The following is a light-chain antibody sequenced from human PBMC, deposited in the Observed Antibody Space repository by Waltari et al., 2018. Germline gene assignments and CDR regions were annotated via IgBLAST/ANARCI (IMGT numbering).Light chain of an antibody. CDR3: QQLNSYPQT. CDR2: AAS. J-gene: IGKJ3*01. CDR1: QGISSY. V-gene: IGKV1-9*01. Sequence: IQLTQSPSSLSASVGDRVTITCRARQGISSYLAWYQQKPCKAPKLLIYAASTLQSGVPSRFRGSGSGTDFTLTISSLQPEDFATYYCQQLNSYPQTFGPGTKVDIK.